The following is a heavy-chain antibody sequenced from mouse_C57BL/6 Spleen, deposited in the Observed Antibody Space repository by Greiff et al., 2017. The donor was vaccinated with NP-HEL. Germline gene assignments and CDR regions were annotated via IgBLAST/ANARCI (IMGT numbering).Heavy chain of an antibody. CDR3: AREGDGLFDY. V-gene: IGHV3-6*01. D-gene: IGHD2-3*01. CDR2: ISYDGSN. J-gene: IGHJ2*01. CDR1: GYSITSGYY. Sequence: EVKLMESGPGLVKPSQSLSLTCSVTGYSITSGYYWNWIRQFAGNKLEWMGYISYDGSNNYNPSLKNRISITRDTSKNQFFLKLNSVTTEDTATYYCAREGDGLFDYWGQGTTLTVSS.